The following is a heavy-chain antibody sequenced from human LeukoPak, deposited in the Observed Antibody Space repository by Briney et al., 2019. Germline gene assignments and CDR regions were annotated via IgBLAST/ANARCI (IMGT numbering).Heavy chain of an antibody. CDR2: INHSGST. J-gene: IGHJ6*02. CDR3: ARGLRAIIVDYSYYYGMDV. Sequence: SETLSLTCAVYGGSFSGYYWSWIRQPPGKGLEWIGEINHSGSTNYNPSLKSRVTISVDTSKNQFSLKLSSVTAADTAVYYCARGLRAIIVDYSYYYGMDVWGQGTTVTVSS. CDR1: GGSFSGYY. D-gene: IGHD2-15*01. V-gene: IGHV4-34*09.